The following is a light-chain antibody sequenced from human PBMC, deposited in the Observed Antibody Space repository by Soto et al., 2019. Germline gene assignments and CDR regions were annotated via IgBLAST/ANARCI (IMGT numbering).Light chain of an antibody. J-gene: IGKJ1*01. CDR3: QQSYSTPWT. CDR2: AAS. V-gene: IGKV1-39*01. CDR1: QSISTY. Sequence: DIQMTQSASSLSASVGDRVTITCRASQSISTYLNWYQQKPGKAPNLLIYAASSLQSGVPSRFSGSGSGTDFTLTISSLQPEDFATYYCQQSYSTPWTFGLGTKV.